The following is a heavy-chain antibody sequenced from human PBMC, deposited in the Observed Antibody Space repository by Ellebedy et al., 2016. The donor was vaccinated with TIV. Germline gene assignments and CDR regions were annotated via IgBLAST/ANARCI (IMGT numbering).Heavy chain of an antibody. CDR3: ARGRTFGAVADVFDY. CDR1: GFNFSGYC. Sequence: GESLKISCAASGFNFSGYCMHWVRQSQGKGLEWVSSISSSSSYIYYADSVKGRFTISRDNAKNSVYLQMNSPRAEDTAVYYCARGRTFGAVADVFDYWGQGTLVTVSS. D-gene: IGHD6-19*01. V-gene: IGHV3-21*01. J-gene: IGHJ4*02. CDR2: ISSSSSYI.